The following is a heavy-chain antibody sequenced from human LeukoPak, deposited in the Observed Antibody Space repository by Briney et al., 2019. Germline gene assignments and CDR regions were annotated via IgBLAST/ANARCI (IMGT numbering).Heavy chain of an antibody. CDR3: AKDGANYAKDY. CDR2: IPDDGINK. J-gene: IGHJ4*02. V-gene: IGHV3-30*02. Sequence: PGGSLRLPCVATGFSFSKYGMHWVRQAPGKGLEWVAYIPDDGINKSYADSVKGRFTISRDDSKYTLYLQMNSLRAEDTAVFYCAKDGANYAKDYWGQGTLVTVSS. D-gene: IGHD2-2*01. CDR1: GFSFSKYG.